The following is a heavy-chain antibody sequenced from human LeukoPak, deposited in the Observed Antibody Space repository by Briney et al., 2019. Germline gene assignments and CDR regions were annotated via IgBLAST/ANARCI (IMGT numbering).Heavy chain of an antibody. CDR1: GFTFSGSA. CDR3: TRLHDTAMVNLPLDY. V-gene: IGHV3-73*01. D-gene: IGHD5-18*01. J-gene: IGHJ4*02. Sequence: GGSLRLSCAASGFTFSGSAMHWVRQASGKGLEWVGRIRSKANSYATAYAASVKGRFTISRDDSKNTAYLQMNSLKTEDTAVYYCTRLHDTAMVNLPLDYWGQGTLVTVSS. CDR2: IRSKANSYAT.